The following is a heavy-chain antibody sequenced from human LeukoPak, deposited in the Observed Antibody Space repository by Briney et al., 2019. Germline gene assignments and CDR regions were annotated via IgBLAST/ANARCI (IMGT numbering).Heavy chain of an antibody. V-gene: IGHV1-8*01. CDR1: GYTFTNYD. D-gene: IGHD1-1*01. CDR3: ARVRSSNNWEAWFVP. J-gene: IGHJ5*02. Sequence: ASVKVSCKASGYTFTNYDINWVRQATGQGLEWMGWMNPNSGNTGYAQKFQGRVTMTGNTSKSTAYMELSSLRSEDTAVYYCARVRSSNNWEAWFVPWGQGTLVTVSS. CDR2: MNPNSGNT.